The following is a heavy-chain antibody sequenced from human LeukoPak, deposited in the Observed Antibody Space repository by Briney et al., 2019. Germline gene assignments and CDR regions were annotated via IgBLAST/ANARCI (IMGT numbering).Heavy chain of an antibody. J-gene: IGHJ4*02. V-gene: IGHV3-23*01. CDR2: ISGSGGTT. CDR1: GFTFSNYA. D-gene: IGHD3-10*01. Sequence: GGSLRLSCAASGFTFSNYAMSWVRQAPGKGLEWVSTISGSGGTTYYADSVKGRFTISRDNSRITLFLQMSSLRAEDTALYYCANDFYGSGSYYFDYWGQGALVTVSS. CDR3: ANDFYGSGSYYFDY.